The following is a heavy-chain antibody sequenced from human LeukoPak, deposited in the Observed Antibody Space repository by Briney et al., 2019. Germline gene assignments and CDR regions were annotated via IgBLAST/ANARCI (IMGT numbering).Heavy chain of an antibody. D-gene: IGHD6-25*01. Sequence: GGSLRLSCAASGFTFSDYYMSWIRQAPGKGLEWVSYISSSGSTIYYADSVKGRFTISRDNAKNSLYLQMNSLRAEDTAVYYCARDRHIAAAGYYFDYWGQGTLVTVSS. CDR1: GFTFSDYY. J-gene: IGHJ4*02. V-gene: IGHV3-11*01. CDR3: ARDRHIAAAGYYFDY. CDR2: ISSSGSTI.